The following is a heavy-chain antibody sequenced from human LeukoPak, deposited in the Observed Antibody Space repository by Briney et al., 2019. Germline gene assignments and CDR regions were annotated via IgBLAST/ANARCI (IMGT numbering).Heavy chain of an antibody. CDR2: IYSGGST. Sequence: PGGSLRLSCAASGFTVSSNYMSWVRQAPGKGLEWVSVIYSGGSTYYADSVKGRFTISRDNSKNTLYLQMNSLRAEGTAVYYCARVTSSSYYFDYWGQGTLVTVSS. J-gene: IGHJ4*02. D-gene: IGHD6-6*01. CDR1: GFTVSSNY. V-gene: IGHV3-53*01. CDR3: ARVTSSSYYFDY.